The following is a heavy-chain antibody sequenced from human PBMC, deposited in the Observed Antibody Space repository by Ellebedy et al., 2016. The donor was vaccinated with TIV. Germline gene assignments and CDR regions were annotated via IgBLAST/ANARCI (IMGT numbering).Heavy chain of an antibody. V-gene: IGHV3-7*03. CDR1: GFTFTTYW. CDR2: MNQVGSEK. Sequence: PGGSLRLSCAASGFTFTTYWMSWVRQAPGKGLEWVANMNQVGSEKYYVDSVKGRFTISRDNAQNSLYLHMNNLRAEDTAVYYCARDPNSPGDTGYVDYWGQGVVVTVST. J-gene: IGHJ4*02. D-gene: IGHD2-8*02. CDR3: ARDPNSPGDTGYVDY.